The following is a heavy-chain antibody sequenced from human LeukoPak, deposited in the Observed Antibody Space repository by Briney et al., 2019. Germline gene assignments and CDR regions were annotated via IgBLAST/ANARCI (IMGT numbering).Heavy chain of an antibody. V-gene: IGHV3-7*01. CDR3: ARSLWFGNTDY. CDR2: IKQDGSDK. J-gene: IGHJ4*02. Sequence: GGSLRLSCAASGFTFSSYWMSWVRQAPGKGLEWVANIKQDGSDKYYVDSVKGRFTISRDNAKNSLYLQMNSLRAEDTAVYYCARSLWFGNTDYWGQGTLVTVSS. CDR1: GFTFSSYW. D-gene: IGHD3-10*01.